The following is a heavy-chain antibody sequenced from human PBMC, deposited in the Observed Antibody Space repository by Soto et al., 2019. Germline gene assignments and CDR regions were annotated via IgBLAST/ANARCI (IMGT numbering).Heavy chain of an antibody. V-gene: IGHV1-18*01. CDR2: TSTYSANT. D-gene: IGHD6-6*01. Sequence: ASVKVSCKASGYTFTTYSFSWVRQAPGQGLEWMGWTSTYSANTNYAQKFQGRVTMTTDTSTTAAYMELTNLTSDDTAVYYCARSPLASRPSWFDPWGQGTLVTVSS. CDR1: GYTFTTYS. J-gene: IGHJ5*02. CDR3: ARSPLASRPSWFDP.